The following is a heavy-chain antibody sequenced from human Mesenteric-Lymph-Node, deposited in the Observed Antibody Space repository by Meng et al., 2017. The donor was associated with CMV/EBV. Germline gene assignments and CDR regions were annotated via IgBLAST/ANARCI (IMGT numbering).Heavy chain of an antibody. CDR2: ISSSGSTI. CDR1: GFTFSSYE. V-gene: IGHV3-48*03. Sequence: LSLTCAASGFTFSSYEMNWVRQAPGKGLEWVSYISSSGSTIYYADSVKGRFTISRDNAKNSLYLQMNSLRAEDTAVDYCARDEGLVRLGYFDYWGQGTLVTVSS. CDR3: ARDEGLVRLGYFDY. J-gene: IGHJ4*02. D-gene: IGHD6-19*01.